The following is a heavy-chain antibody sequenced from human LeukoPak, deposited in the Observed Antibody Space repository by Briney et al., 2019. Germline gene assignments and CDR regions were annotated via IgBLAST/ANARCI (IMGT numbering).Heavy chain of an antibody. V-gene: IGHV3-30*02. CDR3: AKEEYSITMIAY. CDR1: GFTFSSYG. CDR2: IRYDGSNK. Sequence: GGSLRLSCAASGFTFSSYGMHWVRQAPGKGLEWVAFIRYDGSNKYYADSVKGRFTIPRDNSKNTLYLQMNSLRAEDTAVYYCAKEEYSITMIAYWGQGTLVTVSS. J-gene: IGHJ4*02. D-gene: IGHD3-22*01.